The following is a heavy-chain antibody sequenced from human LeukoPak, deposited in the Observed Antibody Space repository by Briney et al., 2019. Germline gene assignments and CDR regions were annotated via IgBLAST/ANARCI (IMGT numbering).Heavy chain of an antibody. CDR3: ARPASSGWPPDFDY. Sequence: GGSLRLSCAASGFTFSSYGMHWVRQAPGKGLEWVAVIWYDGSNKYYADSVKGQFTISRDNSKNTLYLQMNSLRAEDTAVYYCARPASSGWPPDFDYWGQGTLVTVSS. CDR1: GFTFSSYG. CDR2: IWYDGSNK. D-gene: IGHD6-19*01. J-gene: IGHJ4*02. V-gene: IGHV3-33*01.